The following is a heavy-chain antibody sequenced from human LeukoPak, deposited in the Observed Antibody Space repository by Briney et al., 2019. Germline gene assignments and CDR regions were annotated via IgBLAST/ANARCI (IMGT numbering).Heavy chain of an antibody. Sequence: PGGSLRLSCAASGFTFDEYAMHWVRQTPGKGLEWVSGISWNSGSIGYLDSVKGRFTISRDNAKNSLYLQMNSLRPEDTALYYCAKDIAKKKYFDWLTMGYWGQGTLVTVSS. CDR3: AKDIAKKKYFDWLTMGY. CDR2: ISWNSGSI. CDR1: GFTFDEYA. V-gene: IGHV3-9*01. J-gene: IGHJ4*02. D-gene: IGHD3-9*01.